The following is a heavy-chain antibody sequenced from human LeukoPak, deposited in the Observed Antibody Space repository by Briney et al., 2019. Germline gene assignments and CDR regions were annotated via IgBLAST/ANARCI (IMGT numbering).Heavy chain of an antibody. J-gene: IGHJ4*02. Sequence: ASVKVSCKASGYAFTDYYMFWVRQAPGQGLESMGWINPNSGGTNYAQKFQGRVTMTRDTSMSTAYMELGRLTSDDTAVYYCARQVFSSYVFDYWGQGALVTVSS. CDR3: ARQVFSSYVFDY. CDR1: GYAFTDYY. CDR2: INPNSGGT. V-gene: IGHV1-2*02. D-gene: IGHD6-6*01.